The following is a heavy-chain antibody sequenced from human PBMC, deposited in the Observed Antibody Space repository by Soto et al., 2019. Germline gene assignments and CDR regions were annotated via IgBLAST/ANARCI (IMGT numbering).Heavy chain of an antibody. CDR3: TRDGDGRMTTNPYYYYGMDV. J-gene: IGHJ6*02. Sequence: PSETLSLTCTVSGGSISGYYWSWIRQPPGKGLEWIGNVHYSGGAKYNPSVKRRVSISVDTSKNQFSLNLSSVTAADTAVYYCTRDGDGRMTTNPYYYYGMDVWGPGITVTVSS. CDR2: VHYSGGA. CDR1: GGSISGYY. V-gene: IGHV4-59*01. D-gene: IGHD2-21*02.